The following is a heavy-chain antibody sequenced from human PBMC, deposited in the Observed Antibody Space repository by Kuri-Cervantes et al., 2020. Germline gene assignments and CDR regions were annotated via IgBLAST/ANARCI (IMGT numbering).Heavy chain of an antibody. J-gene: IGHJ5*02. CDR3: VRNRVHGESVWFDP. V-gene: IGHV3-74*01. D-gene: IGHD1-14*01. CDR2: INEDGSVT. CDR1: GFTVTNNY. Sequence: GESLKISCAASGFTVTNNYMSWVRQAPGKGLVWVSRINEDGSVTNYADSVKGRFTMSRDNAKNTVSLQMNSLRAEDTAIYHCVRNRVHGESVWFDPWGQGTPVTVSS.